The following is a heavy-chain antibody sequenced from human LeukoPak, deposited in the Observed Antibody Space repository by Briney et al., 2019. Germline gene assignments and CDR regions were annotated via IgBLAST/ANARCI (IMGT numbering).Heavy chain of an antibody. CDR1: GGSISSSSYY. V-gene: IGHV4-39*07. J-gene: IGHJ3*02. D-gene: IGHD4-23*01. Sequence: SETLSLTCTVSGGSISSSSYYWGWILQPPGRGLEWIGSIYYSGSTYYNPSLKSRVTISVDTSKNQFSLKLRSVTAADTAVYYCAREDSGNSDDSLGIWGQGTMVTVSS. CDR2: IYYSGST. CDR3: AREDSGNSDDSLGI.